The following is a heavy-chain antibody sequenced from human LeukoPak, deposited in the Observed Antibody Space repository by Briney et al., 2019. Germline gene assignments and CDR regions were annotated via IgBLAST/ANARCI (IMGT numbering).Heavy chain of an antibody. Sequence: TVXXCSXXXXXWSWXXXPPXXXREWIGYIYYSGSTNYNPSLKSRVTISVDTSKNQFSLKLSSVTAADTAVYYCARGDKRDAFDIWGQGTMVTVSS. D-gene: IGHD2-21*01. CDR3: ARGDKRDAFDI. J-gene: IGHJ3*02. V-gene: IGHV4-59*01. CDR2: IYYSGST. CDR1: XCSXXXXX.